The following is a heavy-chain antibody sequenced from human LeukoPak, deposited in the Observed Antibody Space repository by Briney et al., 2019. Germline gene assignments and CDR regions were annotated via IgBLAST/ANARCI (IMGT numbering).Heavy chain of an antibody. V-gene: IGHV1-2*02. Sequence: ASVKVSCKASGYTFSDFHMHWVRQAPGQGLEWMGWINPKSGGTNYAQKFQGRVTMTRDTSISTVYMELSRLRSDDTAVYYCAREGGGYSYGYYYYYYMDVWGKGTTVTISS. J-gene: IGHJ6*03. D-gene: IGHD5-18*01. CDR1: GYTFSDFH. CDR3: AREGGGYSYGYYYYYYMDV. CDR2: INPKSGGT.